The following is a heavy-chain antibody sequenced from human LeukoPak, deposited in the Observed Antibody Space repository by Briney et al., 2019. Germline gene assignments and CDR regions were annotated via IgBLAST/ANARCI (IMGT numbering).Heavy chain of an antibody. J-gene: IGHJ5*02. CDR2: INQDGGEI. Sequence: GGSLRLSCVASGFTFSSSWMTWVRQAPGKGLEWVASINQDGGEIHYVDSVKGRFTISRDNAKNSLYLQMNSLTAEDTAVHYCVRAHHPGGWFDPWGQGTLVTVSS. D-gene: IGHD3-10*01. V-gene: IGHV3-7*04. CDR3: VRAHHPGGWFDP. CDR1: GFTFSSSW.